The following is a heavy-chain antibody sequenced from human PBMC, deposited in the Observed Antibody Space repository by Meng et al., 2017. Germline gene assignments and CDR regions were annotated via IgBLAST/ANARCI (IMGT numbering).Heavy chain of an antibody. Sequence: QVQLQYSGPGLWKPSQTLSHTCANSGDSGSSNSAAWYCIRRSPSRGLEWLGRTYYRSKWYNDDAVSVKSRITINPDTSKNQFSLQLNSVTPEDTAVYYCVRQTSGNAFEYWGQGTLVTVS. CDR3: VRQTSGNAFEY. J-gene: IGHJ4*02. D-gene: IGHD1-1*01. CDR2: TYYRSKWYN. V-gene: IGHV6-1*01. CDR1: GDSGSSNSAA.